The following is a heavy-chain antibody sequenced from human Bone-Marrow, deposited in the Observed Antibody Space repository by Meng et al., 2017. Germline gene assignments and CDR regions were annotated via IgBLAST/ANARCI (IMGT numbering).Heavy chain of an antibody. V-gene: IGHV3-30*04. J-gene: IGHJ4*02. CDR1: GFTFSSYA. Sequence: GESLKISCAASGFTFSSYAMHWVRQAPGKGLEWVAVISYDGSNKYYADSVKGRFTISRDNSKNTLYLQMNSLRAEDTAVYYCARDTPAFDSSGLLHPSFLDYWGQGTLVTVSS. CDR2: ISYDGSNK. CDR3: ARDTPAFDSSGLLHPSFLDY. D-gene: IGHD3-22*01.